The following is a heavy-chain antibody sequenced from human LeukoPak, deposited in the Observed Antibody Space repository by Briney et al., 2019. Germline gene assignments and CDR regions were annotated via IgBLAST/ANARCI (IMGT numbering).Heavy chain of an antibody. V-gene: IGHV3-48*04. J-gene: IGHJ3*02. CDR1: GFTFSNFN. CDR2: ISGTSATI. D-gene: IGHD4-17*01. CDR3: ARDVTVDAFDI. Sequence: GGSLRLSCAASGFTFSNFNMNWVRQAPGKGLEWISYISGTSATIYYADSVKGRFTISRDNAKNSLYLQMNSLRAEDTAVYYCARDVTVDAFDIWGQGTMVTVSS.